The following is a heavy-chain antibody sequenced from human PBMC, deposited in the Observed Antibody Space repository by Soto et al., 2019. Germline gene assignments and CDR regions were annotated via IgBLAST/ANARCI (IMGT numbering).Heavy chain of an antibody. Sequence: ASVKVSCKASGYTFTGYYMHWVRQAPGQGLEWMGWINPNSGGTNYAQKFQGWVTMTRDTSISTAYMELSRLRSDDTAVYYCARDGGPLPKYGSGIGDYYYGMDVWGQGTTVTVSS. CDR2: INPNSGGT. CDR1: GYTFTGYY. V-gene: IGHV1-2*04. CDR3: ARDGGPLPKYGSGIGDYYYGMDV. D-gene: IGHD3-10*01. J-gene: IGHJ6*02.